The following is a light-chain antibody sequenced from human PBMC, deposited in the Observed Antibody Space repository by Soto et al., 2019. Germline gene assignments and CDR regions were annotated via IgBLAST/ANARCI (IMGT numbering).Light chain of an antibody. CDR2: EVS. J-gene: IGLJ2*01. CDR3: SSYTSSSTLEHVV. CDR1: SSDVGGYNY. Sequence: QSALTQPASVSGSPGQSITISCTGTSSDVGGYNYVSWYQQHPGKAPKLMIYEVSNRPSGVSNRFSGSKSGNTASLTISGLQVEDEADYYCSSYTSSSTLEHVVFGGGTKVTVL. V-gene: IGLV2-14*01.